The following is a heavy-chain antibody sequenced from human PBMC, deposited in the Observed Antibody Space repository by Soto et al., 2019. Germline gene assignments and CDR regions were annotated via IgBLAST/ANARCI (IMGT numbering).Heavy chain of an antibody. CDR2: INPIFGTA. D-gene: IGHD5-12*01. J-gene: IGHJ6*02. CDR1: VGTFSSYA. Sequence: GASVKVSCKGSVGTFSSYAISWVRQAPGQGLAWMGGINPIFGTANYAQKFQGRVTITADESTSTAYMELSSLRSEDTAVDYSGREVATIHRRSYYYGMDVWGQGTTVTVSS. CDR3: GREVATIHRRSYYYGMDV. V-gene: IGHV1-69*13.